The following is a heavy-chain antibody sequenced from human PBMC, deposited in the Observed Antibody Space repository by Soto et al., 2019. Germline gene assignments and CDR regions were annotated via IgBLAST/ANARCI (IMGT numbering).Heavy chain of an antibody. CDR1: GYNFTSYW. D-gene: IGHD2-2*01. J-gene: IGHJ6*02. V-gene: IGHV5-10-1*01. CDR3: ARRKYCSTSSCYADYYYGMDV. CDR2: IDPSDPYT. Sequence: PGESLKISCKGSGYNFTSYWIYWVRQMPGKGLEWMGRIDPSDPYTNYSPSFQGHVTISADKAINTAYLQWSSLKASDTAMYYCARRKYCSTSSCYADYYYGMDVWGQGTTVTVSS.